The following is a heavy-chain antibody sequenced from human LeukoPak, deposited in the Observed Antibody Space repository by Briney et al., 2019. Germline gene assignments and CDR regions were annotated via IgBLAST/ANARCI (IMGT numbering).Heavy chain of an antibody. CDR3: ARDQQYHRPAGWFDP. D-gene: IGHD1-14*01. Sequence: SETLSLTCTVSDDSISDYYRGWIRQPPGKGLEWIGYFHNSGTSTYNPSLKSRVTISADTSKNQFSLKLSSVTAADTAVYYCARDQQYHRPAGWFDPWGQGTLSPSPQ. CDR1: DDSISDYY. CDR2: FHNSGTS. V-gene: IGHV4-59*08. J-gene: IGHJ5*02.